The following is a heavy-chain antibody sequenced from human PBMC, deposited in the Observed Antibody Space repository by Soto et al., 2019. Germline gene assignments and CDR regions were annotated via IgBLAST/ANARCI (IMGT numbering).Heavy chain of an antibody. CDR3: ARFLVVAATSWFDP. J-gene: IGHJ5*02. CDR2: IYYSGST. V-gene: IGHV4-61*01. D-gene: IGHD2-15*01. CDR1: GGSVSSGSYY. Sequence: ETLSLTCTVSGGSVSSGSYYWSWIRQPPGKGLEWIGYIYYSGSTNYNPSLKSRVTISVDTSKNQFSLKLSSVTAADTAVYYCARFLVVAATSWFDPWGQGTLVTVSS.